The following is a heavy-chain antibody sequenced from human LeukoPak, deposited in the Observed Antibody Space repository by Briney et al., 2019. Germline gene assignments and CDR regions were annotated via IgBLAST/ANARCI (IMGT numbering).Heavy chain of an antibody. CDR1: GFTLSSYT. V-gene: IGHV3-23*01. D-gene: IGHD3-16*01. CDR2: SSGSGGST. J-gene: IGHJ4*02. CDR3: ATWESKRQRIDY. Sequence: PGGSLRLSSAASGFTLSSYTISWVRQAPEEGLEWVADSSGSGGSTYYADTVKGRFTISRHNSKNTLYLKINSLRAEDTAVYYCATWESKRQRIDYWGQGTLVTVSS.